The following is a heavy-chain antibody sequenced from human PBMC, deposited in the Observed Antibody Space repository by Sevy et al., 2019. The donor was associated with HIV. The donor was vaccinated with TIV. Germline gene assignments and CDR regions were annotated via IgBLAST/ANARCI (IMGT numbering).Heavy chain of an antibody. Sequence: GGSLRLSCAASGFTFSSYGMHWVRQAPGKGLEWVAVISNDGSNKYYADSVKVRFTISRDNSKNTLYLQMNSLRAEDTAVYYCAKAAEDGSDYDYYGMDVWGQGTTVTVSS. CDR2: ISNDGSNK. J-gene: IGHJ6*02. CDR1: GFTFSSYG. V-gene: IGHV3-30*18. D-gene: IGHD5-12*01. CDR3: AKAAEDGSDYDYYGMDV.